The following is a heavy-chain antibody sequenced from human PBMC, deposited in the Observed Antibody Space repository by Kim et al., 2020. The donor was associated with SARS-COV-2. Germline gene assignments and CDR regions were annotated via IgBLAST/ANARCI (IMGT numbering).Heavy chain of an antibody. CDR1: GFTFSSYE. CDR3: ARGIELRYYYYGMDV. V-gene: IGHV3-48*03. Sequence: GGSLRLSCAASGFTFSSYEMNWVRQAPGKGLEWVSYISSSGSTIYYADSVKGRFTISRDNAKNSLYLQMNSLRAEDTAVYYCARGIELRYYYYGMDVWGQGTTVTVSS. CDR2: ISSSGSTI. D-gene: IGHD1-26*01. J-gene: IGHJ6*02.